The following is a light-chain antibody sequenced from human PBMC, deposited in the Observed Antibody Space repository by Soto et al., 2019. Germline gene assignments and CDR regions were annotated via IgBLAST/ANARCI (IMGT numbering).Light chain of an antibody. Sequence: DIQMTQSPSTLSGSVGDRVTITCRASQTISSWLAWYQQKPGKAPKLLIYAASTLQSGVPSRFSGSGSGTEFTLTISSLQPDDFATYYCQQYNTYSTFGQGTRLEIK. J-gene: IGKJ5*01. CDR1: QTISSW. CDR2: AAS. V-gene: IGKV1-5*01. CDR3: QQYNTYST.